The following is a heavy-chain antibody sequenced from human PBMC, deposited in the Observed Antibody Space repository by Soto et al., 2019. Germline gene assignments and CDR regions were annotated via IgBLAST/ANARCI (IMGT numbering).Heavy chain of an antibody. V-gene: IGHV1-18*01. D-gene: IGHD2-2*01. CDR1: GYTFTSYG. CDR2: ISAYNGNT. Sequence: QVQLVQSGAEVKKPGASVKVSCKASGYTFTSYGISWVRQAPGQGLEWMGWISAYNGNTNYAQKLQDRVTMTTDTSTSTAYMELRSLRSDDTAVYYCARGSIVPAAKIDKGWFDPWGQGTLVTVSS. CDR3: ARGSIVPAAKIDKGWFDP. J-gene: IGHJ5*02.